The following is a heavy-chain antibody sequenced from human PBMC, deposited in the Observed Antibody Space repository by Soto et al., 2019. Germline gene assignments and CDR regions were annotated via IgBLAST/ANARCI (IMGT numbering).Heavy chain of an antibody. Sequence: PSETLSLTCAVSGGSISSGGYSWSWIRQPPGKGLEWIGYIYHSGSTYYNPSLKSRVTISVDRSKNQFSLKLSSVTAADTAVYYCAREFGDDSSGYWWLDHWGQGTLVPVS. V-gene: IGHV4-30-2*01. CDR1: GGSISSGGYS. J-gene: IGHJ5*02. CDR2: IYHSGST. CDR3: AREFGDDSSGYWWLDH. D-gene: IGHD3-22*01.